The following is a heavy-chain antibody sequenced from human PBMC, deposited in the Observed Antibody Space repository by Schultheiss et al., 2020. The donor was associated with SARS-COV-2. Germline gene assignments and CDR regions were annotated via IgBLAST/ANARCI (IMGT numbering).Heavy chain of an antibody. Sequence: SQTLSLTCTVSGGSITSGAYYWSWIRQHPGKGLEWIGYIYHSGRTNYNPSLKSRVTISVDTSRNQFSLKLNSVTAADTAVYYCARGPSEYYDGSGYYYVFDYWGQGTLVTVAS. D-gene: IGHD3-22*01. CDR3: ARGPSEYYDGSGYYYVFDY. V-gene: IGHV4-31*03. CDR1: GGSITSGAYY. CDR2: IYHSGRT. J-gene: IGHJ4*02.